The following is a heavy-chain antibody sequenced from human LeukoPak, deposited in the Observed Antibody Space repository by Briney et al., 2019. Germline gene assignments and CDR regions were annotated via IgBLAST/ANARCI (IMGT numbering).Heavy chain of an antibody. J-gene: IGHJ4*02. CDR2: IWYDGSNK. Sequence: PGGSLRLSCAASGFTFSSYGMHWVRQAPGKGLEWVAVIWYDGSNKYYADSVKGRFTISRDNSKNTLYLQMNSLRAEDTAVYYCARVLPGYYFDYWGQGTPVTVSS. CDR1: GFTFSSYG. D-gene: IGHD5-18*01. V-gene: IGHV3-33*01. CDR3: ARVLPGYYFDY.